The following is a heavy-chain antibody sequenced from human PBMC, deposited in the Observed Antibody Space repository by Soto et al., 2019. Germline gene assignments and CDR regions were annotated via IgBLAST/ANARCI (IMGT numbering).Heavy chain of an antibody. Sequence: ASVKVSCKASGYTFTSYYMHWMRQAPGQGLEWMGIINPSGGSTSYAEKFQGRVTMTRYTYTSTIYMELSRLSSEDPAVYYFARERRYTRVAARQPHNYYGIDVWGQGTTVTVSS. CDR1: GYTFTSYY. V-gene: IGHV1-46*01. J-gene: IGHJ6*02. D-gene: IGHD1-26*01. CDR3: ARERRYTRVAARQPHNYYGIDV. CDR2: INPSGGST.